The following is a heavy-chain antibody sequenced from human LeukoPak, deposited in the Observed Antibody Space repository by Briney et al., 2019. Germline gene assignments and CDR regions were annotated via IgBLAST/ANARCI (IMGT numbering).Heavy chain of an antibody. Sequence: PSETLSLTCTVSGGSISSGGYYWSWIRQHPGKGLEWIGYIYYSGSTHYNPSLESRVTISVDTSKNQFSLKLSSVTAADTAVYYCARHSSGHEAFDYWGQGTLVTVSS. CDR2: IYYSGST. D-gene: IGHD3-22*01. CDR3: ARHSSGHEAFDY. J-gene: IGHJ4*02. V-gene: IGHV4-31*03. CDR1: GGSISSGGYY.